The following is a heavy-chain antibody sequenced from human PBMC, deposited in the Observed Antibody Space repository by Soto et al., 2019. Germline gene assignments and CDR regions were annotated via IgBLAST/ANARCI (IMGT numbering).Heavy chain of an antibody. J-gene: IGHJ6*02. CDR2: ISAYNGNT. CDR1: GYTFTSYG. Sequence: QVQLVQSGAEVKKPGASVKVSCKASGYTFTSYGISWVRQAPGQGLEWMGWISAYNGNTNYAQKLQGRVTMTTDTSTSIAYMELRSLRSDDTAVYYCARVRAAAGTYYYYYVMDVWGQGTTVTVSS. V-gene: IGHV1-18*01. CDR3: ARVRAAAGTYYYYYVMDV. D-gene: IGHD6-13*01.